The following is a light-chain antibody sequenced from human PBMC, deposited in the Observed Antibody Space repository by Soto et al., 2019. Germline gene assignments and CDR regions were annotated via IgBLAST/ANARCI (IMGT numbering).Light chain of an antibody. V-gene: IGKV3-20*01. J-gene: IGKJ1*01. CDR3: QQYGRSLRT. CDR2: GAS. Sequence: EIVLTQSPGTLSLSPGESATLSCRASQSVSSNFLAWYQQKPGQAPRFLIYGASSRATGIPDRFSGSGSGTDITLTICRLEPEDFAVYYCQQYGRSLRTFGQGTKVEIK. CDR1: QSVSSNF.